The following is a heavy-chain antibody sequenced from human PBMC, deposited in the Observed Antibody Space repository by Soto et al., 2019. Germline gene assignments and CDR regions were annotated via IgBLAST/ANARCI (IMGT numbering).Heavy chain of an antibody. CDR2: INPNSGGT. D-gene: IGHD6-6*01. CDR3: ATAYSSSSSYYYYGMDV. V-gene: IGHV1-2*04. CDR1: GYTFTGYY. J-gene: IGHJ6*02. Sequence: ASVNVSCKASGYTFTGYYMHWVRQAPGQGLEWMGWINPNSGGTNYAQKFQGWVTMTRDTSISTAYMELSRLRSDDTAVYYCATAYSSSSSYYYYGMDVWGQGTTVTVSS.